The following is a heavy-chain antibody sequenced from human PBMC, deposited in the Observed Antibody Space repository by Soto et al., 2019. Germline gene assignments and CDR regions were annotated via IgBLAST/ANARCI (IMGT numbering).Heavy chain of an antibody. CDR2: IYYSGST. CDR1: GGSISSSSYY. V-gene: IGHV4-39*01. Sequence: SETLSLTCSVSGGSISSSSYYWGWIRQPPGKGLEWIGSIYYSGSTYYNPSLKSRVTISVDTSKNQFSLKLSSVTAADTAVYYCAIFYGHGYMDVWGKGTTVTVSS. J-gene: IGHJ6*03. D-gene: IGHD3-10*01. CDR3: AIFYGHGYMDV.